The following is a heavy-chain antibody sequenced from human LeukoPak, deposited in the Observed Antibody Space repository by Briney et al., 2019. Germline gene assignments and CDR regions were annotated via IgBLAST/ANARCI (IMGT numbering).Heavy chain of an antibody. J-gene: IGHJ4*02. CDR2: VSGGGHNT. D-gene: IGHD3-3*01. CDR3: AKDRSSWYYPFDS. Sequence: GSLRLSCAASGFTFSNYAMHWVRQAPGKGLEWVSVVSGGGHNTYYADSVKGRFTMSRDNSKRTVYLQMNSLRAEDTAVYYCAKDRSSWYYPFDSWGQGTLVTVSS. CDR1: GFTFSNYA. V-gene: IGHV3-23*01.